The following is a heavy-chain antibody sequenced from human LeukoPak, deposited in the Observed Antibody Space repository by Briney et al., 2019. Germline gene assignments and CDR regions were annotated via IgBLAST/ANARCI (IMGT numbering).Heavy chain of an antibody. D-gene: IGHD6-19*01. Sequence: PSETLSLTCTVSGGSISSYYWSWIRQPPGKGLEWIGYIYYSGSTNYNPSLKSRVTISVDTSKNQFSLKLSSVTAADTAVYYCARDRDSSGPWGWFDPWGQGTLVTVSS. V-gene: IGHV4-59*01. CDR1: GGSISSYY. CDR3: ARDRDSSGPWGWFDP. J-gene: IGHJ5*02. CDR2: IYYSGST.